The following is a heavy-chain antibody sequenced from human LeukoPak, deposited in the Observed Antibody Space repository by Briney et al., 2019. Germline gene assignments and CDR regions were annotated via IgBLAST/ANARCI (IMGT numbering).Heavy chain of an antibody. CDR1: GFTFTNYW. CDR2: LPPDELGI. J-gene: IGHJ4*02. V-gene: IGHV3-74*01. CDR3: VGTIASRGREY. D-gene: IGHD6-6*01. Sequence: GGSLRLSCAASGFTFTNYWMHWVRQAPGMGLVWVSRLPPDELGIIYADSVKGRFTVSRDNAKNTVYLQMNNLRVDDTAMYYCVGTIASRGREYWGQGALVTVSS.